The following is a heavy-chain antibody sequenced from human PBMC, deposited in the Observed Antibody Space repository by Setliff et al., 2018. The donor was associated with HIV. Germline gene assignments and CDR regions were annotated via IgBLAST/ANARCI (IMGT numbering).Heavy chain of an antibody. CDR3: ARVGQQQLVLNDAFDI. J-gene: IGHJ3*02. Sequence: PSETLSLTCTVSGDSVSSRSYYWSWIRQPPGKGLEWIGYIYYSGSTNYNPSLKSRVTMSVDTSKNQFSLKLSSVTAADTAVYYCARVGQQQLVLNDAFDIWGQGTMVTVSS. V-gene: IGHV4-61*01. D-gene: IGHD6-13*01. CDR1: GDSVSSRSYY. CDR2: IYYSGST.